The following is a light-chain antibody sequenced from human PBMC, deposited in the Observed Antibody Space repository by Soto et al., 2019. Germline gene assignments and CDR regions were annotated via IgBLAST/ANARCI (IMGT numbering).Light chain of an antibody. CDR2: KAS. CDR3: QQYNSYST. CDR1: QSISSW. J-gene: IGKJ1*01. Sequence: DIQMTQSPSTLSASVGDRVTITCRASQSISSWLAWYQQKPGKAPKLLIYKASSLESGVPSRFSGSGSGTEFNLTISSLQPDDFATYYCQQYNSYSTFGQGTKVEMK. V-gene: IGKV1-5*03.